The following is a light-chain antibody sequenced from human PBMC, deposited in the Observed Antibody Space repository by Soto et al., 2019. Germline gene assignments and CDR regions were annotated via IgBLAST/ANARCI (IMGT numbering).Light chain of an antibody. CDR3: QQYNSYSGT. Sequence: IQMTQPPSTLSASVGDRVTITCRASQSISSWLAWYQQKPGKAPKLLIYDASSLESGVPSRFSGSGSGTEFTLTISSLQPDDFAAYYCQQYNSYSGTFGQGTKVDNK. CDR1: QSISSW. V-gene: IGKV1-5*01. CDR2: DAS. J-gene: IGKJ1*01.